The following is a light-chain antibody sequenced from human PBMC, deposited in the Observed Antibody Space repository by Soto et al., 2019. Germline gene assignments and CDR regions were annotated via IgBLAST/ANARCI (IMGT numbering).Light chain of an antibody. CDR3: SSYSGSNTLYL. J-gene: IGLJ1*01. Sequence: QSVLTQPASVSGSPGQSISIPCTGTSRDIGDYNYVSWYQQHPGEAPKLLIYEVYNRPAGVSDRLSGSKSGNTASLTISGLXTGDEADYYCSSYSGSNTLYLFGTGTKVTVL. CDR2: EVY. V-gene: IGLV2-14*01. CDR1: SRDIGDYNY.